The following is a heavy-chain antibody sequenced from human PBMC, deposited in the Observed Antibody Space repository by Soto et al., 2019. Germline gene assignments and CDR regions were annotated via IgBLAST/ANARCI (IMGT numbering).Heavy chain of an antibody. Sequence: GGSLRLSCAASGFTFSSNYMSWVRQAPGKGLEWVSVIYSGGSTYYADSVKGRFAISRDNSKNTLYLQMNSLRAEDTVVYYCARGRAAAGIFDYWGQGTLVTVSS. D-gene: IGHD6-13*01. V-gene: IGHV3-66*01. CDR3: ARGRAAAGIFDY. CDR2: IYSGGST. J-gene: IGHJ4*02. CDR1: GFTFSSNY.